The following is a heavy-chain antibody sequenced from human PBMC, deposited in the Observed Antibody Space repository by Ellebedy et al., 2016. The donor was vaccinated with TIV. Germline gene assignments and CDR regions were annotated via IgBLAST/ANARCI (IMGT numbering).Heavy chain of an antibody. D-gene: IGHD5-18*01. Sequence: ASVKVSCKASGYTFTSYDVNWVRQAAGQGLEWMGWMNPNSGNTDYAQKFQDRVTMTRDTSTNTAFMELYSLTFEDTAVYYCAGGGYSYPEDLDYWGQGTLVTVSS. CDR2: MNPNSGNT. CDR1: GYTFTSYD. V-gene: IGHV1-8*01. J-gene: IGHJ4*02. CDR3: AGGGYSYPEDLDY.